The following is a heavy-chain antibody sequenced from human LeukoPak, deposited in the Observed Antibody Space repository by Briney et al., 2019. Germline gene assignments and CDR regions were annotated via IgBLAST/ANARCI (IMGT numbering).Heavy chain of an antibody. CDR3: ARVGGRSVAAADQIDY. Sequence: SETLSLTCAVYGGSFSGYYWSWIRQPPGKGLEWIGEINHSGSTNYNPSLKSRATISVDTSKNQFSLKLSSVTAADTAVYYCARVGGRSVAAADQIDYWGQGTLVTVSS. V-gene: IGHV4-34*01. J-gene: IGHJ4*02. D-gene: IGHD6-13*01. CDR1: GGSFSGYY. CDR2: INHSGST.